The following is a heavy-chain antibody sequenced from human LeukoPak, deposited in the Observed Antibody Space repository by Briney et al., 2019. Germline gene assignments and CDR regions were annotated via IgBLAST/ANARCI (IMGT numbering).Heavy chain of an antibody. Sequence: PSETLSLTCAVSGGSFSGYYWSWIRQPPGKGLEWIGEINHSGSTNYNPSLKSRITISVDTSKNQFSLKLSSVTAADTAVYYCARDRSRSGDDYWGQGTLVTVSS. CDR3: ARDRSRSGDDY. D-gene: IGHD1-26*01. CDR2: INHSGST. V-gene: IGHV4-34*01. CDR1: GGSFSGYY. J-gene: IGHJ4*02.